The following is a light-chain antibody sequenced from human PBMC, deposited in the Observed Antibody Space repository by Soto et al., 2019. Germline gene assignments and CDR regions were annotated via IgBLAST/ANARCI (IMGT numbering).Light chain of an antibody. J-gene: IGKJ5*01. Sequence: DFQITQSPSALPAAVGDRATITSRASQRISSWLAWYQQKPGKAPKLLIYDASSWQSGVTSGCSGSGAGTEFILTISSLQPEDFATDYCQQSYSTPITFGQGTRLEIK. CDR3: QQSYSTPIT. V-gene: IGKV1-39*01. CDR2: DAS. CDR1: QRISSW.